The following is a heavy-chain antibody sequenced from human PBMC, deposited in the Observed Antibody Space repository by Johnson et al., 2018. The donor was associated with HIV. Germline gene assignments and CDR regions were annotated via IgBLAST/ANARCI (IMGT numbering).Heavy chain of an antibody. CDR1: GFTFSSYA. CDR3: AKDRSTGWYPAFDI. Sequence: QVQVVESGGGVVQPGRSLRLSCAASGFTFSSYAMHWVRQAPGKGLEWVAVISYDGSNKYYADSVKGRFTISRDNSKNTLYLQMNSLRAEDTALYYCAKDRSTGWYPAFDIWGQGTMVTVSS. V-gene: IGHV3-30-3*01. CDR2: ISYDGSNK. D-gene: IGHD6-19*01. J-gene: IGHJ3*02.